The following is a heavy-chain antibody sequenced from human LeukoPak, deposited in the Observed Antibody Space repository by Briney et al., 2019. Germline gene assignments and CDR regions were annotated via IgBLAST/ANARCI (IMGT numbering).Heavy chain of an antibody. Sequence: SVKVSCKASGGTFSSYAISWVRQAPGQGLEWMGGIIPIFGTANYAQKFQGRVTITADESTSTAYMELSSLGSEDTAVYYCARDGAGATTFDYWGQGTLVTVSS. CDR1: GGTFSSYA. J-gene: IGHJ4*02. CDR2: IIPIFGTA. V-gene: IGHV1-69*13. D-gene: IGHD1-26*01. CDR3: ARDGAGATTFDY.